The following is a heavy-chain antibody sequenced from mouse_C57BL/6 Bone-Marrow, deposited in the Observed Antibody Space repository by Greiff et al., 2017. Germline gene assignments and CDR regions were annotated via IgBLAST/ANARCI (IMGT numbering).Heavy chain of an antibody. D-gene: IGHD2-4*01. J-gene: IGHJ1*03. V-gene: IGHV1-59*01. CDR2: IDPSDSYT. Sequence: QVQLQQSGAELVRPGTSVKLSCKASGYTFTSYWMHWVKQRPGQGLEWIGVIDPSDSYTNYNQKFKGKATLTVDTSSSTAYMQLSSLTSEDSAVYYCAKTFYYEYDGGYFDVWGTGTTGTVSS. CDR3: AKTFYYEYDGGYFDV. CDR1: GYTFTSYW.